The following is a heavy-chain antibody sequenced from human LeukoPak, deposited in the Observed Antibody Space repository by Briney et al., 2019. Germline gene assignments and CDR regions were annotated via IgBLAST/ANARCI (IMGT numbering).Heavy chain of an antibody. J-gene: IGHJ4*02. V-gene: IGHV1-69*05. CDR3: ARGRGYISFDY. CDR2: IIPIFGTA. CDR1: GGTFSSYA. Sequence: EASVKVSCKASGGTFSSYAISWVRQAPGQGLEWMGGIIPIFGTANYAQKFQGRVTITTDESTSTAYMELSSLRSEDTAVYYCARGRGYISFDYWGQGTLVTVSS. D-gene: IGHD5-24*01.